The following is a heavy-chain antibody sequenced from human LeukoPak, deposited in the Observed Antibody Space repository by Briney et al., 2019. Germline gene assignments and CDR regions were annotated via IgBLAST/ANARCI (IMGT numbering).Heavy chain of an antibody. Sequence: SETLSLTCTVSGGSISSSSYYWGSIRQPPGKGLEWIGSIYYSGSTYYNPSLKSRVTISVDTSKNQFSLKLSSVTAADTAVYYCARRPGFGELFFDYWGQGTLVTVSS. D-gene: IGHD3-10*01. CDR2: IYYSGST. CDR1: GGSISSSSYY. V-gene: IGHV4-39*01. J-gene: IGHJ4*02. CDR3: ARRPGFGELFFDY.